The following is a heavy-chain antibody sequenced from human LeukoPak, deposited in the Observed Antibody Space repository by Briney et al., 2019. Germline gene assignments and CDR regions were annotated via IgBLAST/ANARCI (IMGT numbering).Heavy chain of an antibody. J-gene: IGHJ4*02. CDR3: ARAYNDGSGFYPPYFDY. V-gene: IGHV3-74*01. CDR2: LNSDGSST. CDR1: GFTFSSYW. Sequence: GGPLRLSCAASGFTFSSYWMHWVRQAPGKGLMWVSRLNSDGSSTSYADSVKGRFTISRDNAKNTLYLQMNSLRAEDTAVYYCARAYNDGSGFYPPYFDYWAREPWSPSP. D-gene: IGHD3-22*01.